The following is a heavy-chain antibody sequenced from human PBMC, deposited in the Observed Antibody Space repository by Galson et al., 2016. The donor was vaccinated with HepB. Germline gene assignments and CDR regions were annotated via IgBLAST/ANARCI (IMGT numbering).Heavy chain of an antibody. CDR3: TRHSKLSDWYFDL. J-gene: IGHJ2*01. CDR2: VFHSGNS. Sequence: SDTLSLTCGVSGGSISQNNWWTWVRQAPGMGLEWIGEVFHSGNSVYNPSLKSRVSISVDKSKNHFSLRLTSVTAADTAIYFCTRHSKLSDWYFDLWGRGTLVTVSS. V-gene: IGHV4/OR15-8*01. D-gene: IGHD1-26*01. CDR1: GGSISQNNW.